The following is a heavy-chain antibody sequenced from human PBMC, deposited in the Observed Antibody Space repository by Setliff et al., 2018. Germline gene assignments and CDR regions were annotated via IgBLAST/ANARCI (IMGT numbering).Heavy chain of an antibody. CDR2: TIPMFGTT. V-gene: IGHV1-69*05. CDR3: VPQGPRYGNGWWTNWFDP. D-gene: IGHD6-19*01. CDR1: GATFSSHG. J-gene: IGHJ5*02. Sequence: SVKVSCKASGATFSSHGISWVRQAPGQGLEWMGGTIPMFGTTEYAQKFQGRFTISRDNAKNSVYLQMNSLRADDTAVYYCVPQGPRYGNGWWTNWFDPWGQGTLVTVSS.